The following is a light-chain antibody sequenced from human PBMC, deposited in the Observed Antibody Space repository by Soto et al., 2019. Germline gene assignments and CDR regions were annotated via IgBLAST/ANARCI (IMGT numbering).Light chain of an antibody. Sequence: VLTQSPSASASLGASVKLTCTLSSGHSSYAIAWHQQQPEKGPRYLMKLNSDGSHSKGDGIPDRFSGSSSGAERYLTISSLQSEDEADYYCQTWATGIVVFGGGTKVTVL. CDR3: QTWATGIVV. V-gene: IGLV4-69*01. CDR2: LNSDGSH. J-gene: IGLJ2*01. CDR1: SGHSSYA.